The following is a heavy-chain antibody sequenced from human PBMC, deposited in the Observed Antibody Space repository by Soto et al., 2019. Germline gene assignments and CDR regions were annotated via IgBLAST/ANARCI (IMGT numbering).Heavy chain of an antibody. CDR3: ARVGDYYDSSGYYLSFDY. J-gene: IGHJ4*02. Sequence: ASVKVSCKASGYTFTSYDINWVRQATGQGLEWMGWMNPNSGNTGYAQKFQGRVTMTRNTSISTAYMELSSLRSEDTAVYYCARVGDYYDSSGYYLSFDYWGQRTLVTVSS. CDR1: GYTFTSYD. D-gene: IGHD3-22*01. V-gene: IGHV1-8*01. CDR2: MNPNSGNT.